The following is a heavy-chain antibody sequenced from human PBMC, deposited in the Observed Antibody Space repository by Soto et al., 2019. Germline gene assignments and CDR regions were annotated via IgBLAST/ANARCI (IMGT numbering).Heavy chain of an antibody. CDR1: GGTFSSSG. CDR3: ARWPQPRYTADPYAVDV. CDR2: IVPSLDTT. D-gene: IGHD3-16*02. V-gene: IGHV1-69*11. Sequence: QVHLVQSGTEVKKPGSSVKVSCKASGGTFSSSGFSWVRQAPGQGLEWMGMIVPSLDTTIYAQKSQARVTITADEVTSTAYMELRSLRSEDTAVYYCARWPQPRYTADPYAVDVWGQGTRVIVSS. J-gene: IGHJ6*02.